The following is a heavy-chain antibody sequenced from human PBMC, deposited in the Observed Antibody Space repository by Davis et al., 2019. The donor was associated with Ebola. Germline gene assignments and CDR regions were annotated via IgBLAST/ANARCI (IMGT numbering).Heavy chain of an antibody. Sequence: GESLKISCAASGFTFSSYEMNWVRQAPGKGLERVSYISSSGSTIYYADSVKGRFTISRDNAKNSLYLQMNSLRAEDTAVYYCARGSTHRLRSEFDYWGQGTLVTVSS. CDR2: ISSSGSTI. CDR3: ARGSTHRLRSEFDY. CDR1: GFTFSSYE. D-gene: IGHD4-17*01. V-gene: IGHV3-48*03. J-gene: IGHJ4*02.